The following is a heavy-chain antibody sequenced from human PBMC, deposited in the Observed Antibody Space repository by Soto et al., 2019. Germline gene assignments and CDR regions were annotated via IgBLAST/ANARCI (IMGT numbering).Heavy chain of an antibody. J-gene: IGHJ4*02. CDR3: ARDWETDTAMGGFDY. CDR1: GFTFSSYA. D-gene: IGHD5-18*01. CDR2: ISYDGSNK. V-gene: IGHV3-30-3*01. Sequence: PGGSLRLSCAASGFTFSSYAMHWVRQAPGKGLEWVAVISYDGSNKYYADSVKGRFTISRDNSKNTLYLQMNSLGAEDTAVYYCARDWETDTAMGGFDYWGQGTLVTVSS.